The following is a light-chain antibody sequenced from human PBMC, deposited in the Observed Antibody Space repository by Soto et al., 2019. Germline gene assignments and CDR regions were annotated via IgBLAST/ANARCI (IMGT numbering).Light chain of an antibody. CDR1: SSDVGGYNY. J-gene: IGLJ2*01. CDR2: EVS. V-gene: IGLV2-14*03. Sequence: QSALTQPASVSGSPGQSITISCTGTSSDVGGYNYVSWYQQHPGKAPKLIISEVSNRPSGVSTRFSGSKSGNTASLTISGLQAEDEADYYCTSYTSTISLVLFGGGTKLTVL. CDR3: TSYTSTISLVL.